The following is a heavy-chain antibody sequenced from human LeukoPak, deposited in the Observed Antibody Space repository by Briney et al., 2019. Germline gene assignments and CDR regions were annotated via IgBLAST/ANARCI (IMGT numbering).Heavy chain of an antibody. V-gene: IGHV4-59*08. CDR1: GGSISSYY. Sequence: SETLSLTCTVSGGSISSYYWSWIRQPPGKGLEWIGYIYYSGSTNYNPSLKSRVTISVDTSKNQFSLKLSSVTAADTAVYYCARLSTMIVVELHFDYWGQGTLVTVSS. CDR2: IYYSGST. D-gene: IGHD3-22*01. CDR3: ARLSTMIVVELHFDY. J-gene: IGHJ4*02.